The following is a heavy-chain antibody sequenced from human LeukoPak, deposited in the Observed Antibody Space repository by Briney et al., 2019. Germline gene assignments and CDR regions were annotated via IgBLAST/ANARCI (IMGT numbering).Heavy chain of an antibody. D-gene: IGHD3-3*01. CDR3: AKDRTSYYDSWSGGYYGMDV. CDR2: ISGSGGST. Sequence: GGSLRLSCAASGFTFSSYAMSWVRQAPGKGLEWVSAISGSGGSTYYADSVKGRFTISRDNSKNTLYLQMNSLRAEDTAVYYCAKDRTSYYDSWSGGYYGMDVWGQGTTVTVSS. V-gene: IGHV3-23*01. CDR1: GFTFSSYA. J-gene: IGHJ6*02.